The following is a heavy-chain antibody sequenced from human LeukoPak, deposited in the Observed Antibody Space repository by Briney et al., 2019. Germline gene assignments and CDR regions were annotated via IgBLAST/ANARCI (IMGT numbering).Heavy chain of an antibody. Sequence: GGSLRLSCTTSGSTFSSYWMSWVRQAPGKGLEWLGNIKEDGSEKYDVDSVKGRFTISRDNAKNSLYLQMNSLRVEDTAIYYCARGTRVGTPYNWFDPWGQGTLVTVSS. J-gene: IGHJ5*02. CDR2: IKEDGSEK. CDR3: ARGTRVGTPYNWFDP. V-gene: IGHV3-7*01. CDR1: GSTFSSYW. D-gene: IGHD1/OR15-1a*01.